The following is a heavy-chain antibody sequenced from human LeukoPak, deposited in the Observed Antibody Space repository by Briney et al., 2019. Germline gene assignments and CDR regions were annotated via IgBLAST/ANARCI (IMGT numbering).Heavy chain of an antibody. V-gene: IGHV4-38-2*02. CDR3: ARGGVVAAPGDAFDI. CDR1: GGSISNYY. D-gene: IGHD2-15*01. Sequence: SETLSLTCTVSGGSISNYYWSWIRQPPGKGLEWIESIYHSGSTYYNPSLKSRVTISADTSKNQFSLRLSSVTAADTALYYCARGGVVAAPGDAFDIWGQGTMVTVFS. CDR2: IYHSGST. J-gene: IGHJ3*02.